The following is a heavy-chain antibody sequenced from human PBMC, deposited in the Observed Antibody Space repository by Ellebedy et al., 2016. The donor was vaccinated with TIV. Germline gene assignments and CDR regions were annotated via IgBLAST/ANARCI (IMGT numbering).Heavy chain of an antibody. Sequence: AASVKVSCKASGYTFSSYYMHWVRQAPGQGPEWMGIINPSGGSTTYAQNLQGRVTMTRDTSPTTVYMELNSRRSEDTAVYYCARARRSGWLHTPDYWGQGTLVIVSS. J-gene: IGHJ4*02. V-gene: IGHV1-46*04. CDR2: INPSGGST. D-gene: IGHD6-19*01. CDR1: GYTFSSYY. CDR3: ARARRSGWLHTPDY.